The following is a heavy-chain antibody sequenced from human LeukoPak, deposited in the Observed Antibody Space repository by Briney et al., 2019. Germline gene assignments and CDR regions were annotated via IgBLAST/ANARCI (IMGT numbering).Heavy chain of an antibody. J-gene: IGHJ4*02. D-gene: IGHD1-1*01. CDR2: KNPNSGNT. CDR3: ARGLVRAGNFDY. Sequence: ASVKVSCKASGYTFTSYDINWVRKATGQGLEWLGWKNPNSGNTGYAQKFQGRVTMTRNTSISTAYMELSSLRSEDTAVYYCARGLVRAGNFDYWGQGTLVTVSS. CDR1: GYTFTSYD. V-gene: IGHV1-8*01.